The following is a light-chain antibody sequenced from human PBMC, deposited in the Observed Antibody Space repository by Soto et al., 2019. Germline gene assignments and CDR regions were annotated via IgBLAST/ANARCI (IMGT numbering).Light chain of an antibody. CDR2: KAS. J-gene: IGKJ1*01. V-gene: IGKV1-5*03. CDR3: QQYDTHSWT. Sequence: DIQMTQSPSTLSASVGDRVTITCRASQSLRNWLAWYQQKPGKAPKLLIYKASSLESGVPSRFSGSGSGAEFTLTINGLQPADFATYYCQQYDTHSWTFGQGTKVEIK. CDR1: QSLRNW.